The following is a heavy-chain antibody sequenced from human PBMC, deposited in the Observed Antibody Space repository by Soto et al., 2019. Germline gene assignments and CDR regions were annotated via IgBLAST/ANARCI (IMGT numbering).Heavy chain of an antibody. CDR3: AKGDSSSPDLPFDY. CDR1: GFTFSSYA. V-gene: IGHV3-23*01. D-gene: IGHD6-6*01. CDR2: ISGSRGST. J-gene: IGHJ4*02. Sequence: EVQLLESGGGLVQPGGSLRLSCAPSGFTFSSYAMTWVRQAPGKGLEWVSTISGSRGSTYYADSVKGRFTIYRDNYKHTLYLQIISLRAEDTAVYYCAKGDSSSPDLPFDYWGQGTLVTVSS.